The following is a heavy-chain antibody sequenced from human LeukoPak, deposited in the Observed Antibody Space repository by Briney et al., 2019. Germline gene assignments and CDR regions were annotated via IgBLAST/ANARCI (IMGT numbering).Heavy chain of an antibody. CDR1: GYSISSGYY. D-gene: IGHD3-22*01. CDR3: ARMGISYYYDSSTYFPTAFDV. Sequence: SETLSLTCAVSGYSISSGYYWGWIRQSPGKGLEWIATIFHSGSLYYNPSLKSRVTLSVDTSKNQFTLQLNSVTAADTAIYYCARMGISYYYDSSTYFPTAFDVWGQGTMVSVSS. V-gene: IGHV4-38-2*01. CDR2: IFHSGSL. J-gene: IGHJ3*01.